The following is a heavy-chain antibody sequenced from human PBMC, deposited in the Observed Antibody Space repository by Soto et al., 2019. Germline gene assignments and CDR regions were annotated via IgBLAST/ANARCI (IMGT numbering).Heavy chain of an antibody. J-gene: IGHJ4*02. V-gene: IGHV3-72*01. D-gene: IGHD6-6*01. Sequence: EVQLVESGGDLVQPGGSLRLSCAASGFTLSDHYMDWVRQAPGKGLEWVARTKNRSQRYTIEYAASVKGRFTISRDDSKNSPFLQMNSLKSDDTAVYYCTCWIAARCSWGQGTLVTVAS. CDR2: TKNRSQRYTI. CDR3: TCWIAARCS. CDR1: GFTLSDHY.